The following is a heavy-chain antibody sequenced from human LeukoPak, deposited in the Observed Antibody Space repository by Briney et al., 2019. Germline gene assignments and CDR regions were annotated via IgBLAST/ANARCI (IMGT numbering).Heavy chain of an antibody. CDR2: ISYDGSNK. CDR3: AMGSGSNFPYYFDY. Sequence: GVSLRLSCAASEFTFSSYGMHWVRQAPGKGLEWVAVISYDGSNKYYADSVKGRFTISRDNSKNTLYLQMNSLRAEDTVVYYCAMGSGSNFPYYFDYWGEGNLVTVSS. CDR1: EFTFSSYG. V-gene: IGHV3-30*03. J-gene: IGHJ4*02. D-gene: IGHD3-10*01.